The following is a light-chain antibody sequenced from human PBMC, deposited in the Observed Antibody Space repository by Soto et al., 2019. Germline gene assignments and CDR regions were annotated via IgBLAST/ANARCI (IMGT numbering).Light chain of an antibody. J-gene: IGKJ5*01. CDR3: QQYDNSPIT. CDR1: QSVSSSY. CDR2: GVS. V-gene: IGKV3-20*01. Sequence: EIVLTQSPGTLSLSPGERATLSCRASQSVSSSYLAWYQQKPGQAPRLLIYGVSSRATGIPDRFSGTGSETDFTLTISRLEPEDFAVYYCQQYDNSPITFGQGTRLEIK.